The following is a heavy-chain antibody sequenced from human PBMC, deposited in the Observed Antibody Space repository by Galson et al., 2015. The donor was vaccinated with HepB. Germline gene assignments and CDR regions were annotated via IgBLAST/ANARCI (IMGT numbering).Heavy chain of an antibody. CDR3: VKDLSETPDHYGSGSYYNSRGGFDP. D-gene: IGHD3-10*01. J-gene: IGHJ5*02. V-gene: IGHV3-64D*06. CDR2: ISSNGGST. CDR1: GFTFSSYA. Sequence: SLRLSCAASGFTFSSYAMHWVRQAPGKGLEYVSAISSNGGSTYYADSVKGRFTISRDNSKNTLYLQMSSLRAEDTAVYCCVKDLSETPDHYGSGSYYNSRGGFDPWGQGTLVTVSS.